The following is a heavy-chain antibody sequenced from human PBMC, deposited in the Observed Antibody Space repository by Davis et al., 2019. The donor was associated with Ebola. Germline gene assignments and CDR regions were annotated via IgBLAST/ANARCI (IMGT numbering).Heavy chain of an antibody. J-gene: IGHJ4*02. CDR2: IRSKANSYAT. CDR1: GFTFSGSA. V-gene: IGHV3-73*01. Sequence: GESLKISCAASGFTFSGSAMHWVRQASGKGLEWVGRIRSKANSYATAYAASVKGRFTISRDDSKNTLYLQMNSLKTEDTAVYYCTTDGYYDFWSGHYTGDYWGQGTLVTVSS. D-gene: IGHD3-3*01. CDR3: TTDGYYDFWSGHYTGDY.